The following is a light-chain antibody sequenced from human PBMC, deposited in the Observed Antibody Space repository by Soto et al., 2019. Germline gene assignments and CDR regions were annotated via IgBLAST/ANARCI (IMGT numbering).Light chain of an antibody. CDR1: KFVSSTY. V-gene: IGKV3-20*01. CDR3: QQYGISTFN. CDR2: VAS. Sequence: EVVLTPSECILYFSPGTGVSLSYRARKFVSSTYLAWYQQWPGQAPRLLIYVASSRATCIPDKFSGGGSETDFTLTISRLESEDSAVYYCQQYGISTFNLGGGTKV. J-gene: IGKJ4*01.